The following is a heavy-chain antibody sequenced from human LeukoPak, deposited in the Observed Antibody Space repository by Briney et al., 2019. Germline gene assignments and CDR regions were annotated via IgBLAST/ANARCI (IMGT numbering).Heavy chain of an antibody. D-gene: IGHD6-13*01. Sequence: SQTLSLTCALSGDSVSSNSAAWNWIRQSPSRGLEWLGRTYYRSKWYNDYAVSVKSRITINPDTSKNQFSLQLNSVTPEDTAVYYCARDRLAAAGYYYYGMDVWGQGTTVTVSS. J-gene: IGHJ6*02. CDR1: GDSVSSNSAA. CDR2: TYYRSKWYN. CDR3: ARDRLAAAGYYYYGMDV. V-gene: IGHV6-1*01.